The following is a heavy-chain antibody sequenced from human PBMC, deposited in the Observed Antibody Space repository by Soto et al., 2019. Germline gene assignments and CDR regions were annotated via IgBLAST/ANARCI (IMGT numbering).Heavy chain of an antibody. Sequence: ASVKVSCKASGYTFTGYYMHWVRQAPGQGLEWMGWINPNSGGTNYAQKFQGWATITRDTSISTAYMELSRLRSDDTAVHYCARDIVVVVAARNYYYGMEVWGQGTPVIVSS. CDR1: GYTFTGYY. J-gene: IGHJ6*02. D-gene: IGHD2-15*01. V-gene: IGHV1-2*04. CDR3: ARDIVVVVAARNYYYGMEV. CDR2: INPNSGGT.